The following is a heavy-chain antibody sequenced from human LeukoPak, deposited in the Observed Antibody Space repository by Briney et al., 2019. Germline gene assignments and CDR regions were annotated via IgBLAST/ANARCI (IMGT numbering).Heavy chain of an antibody. CDR1: GFTFSSYE. CDR3: ARDRAPRYYDILTGYYGNALDY. D-gene: IGHD3-9*01. J-gene: IGHJ4*02. Sequence: GGSLRLSCAASGFTFSSYEMNWVRQAPGKGLEWVSYISSSGSTIYYADSVKGRFTISRDNAKNSLYLQMNSLRAEDTAVYYCARDRAPRYYDILTGYYGNALDYWGQGTLVTVSS. V-gene: IGHV3-48*03. CDR2: ISSSGSTI.